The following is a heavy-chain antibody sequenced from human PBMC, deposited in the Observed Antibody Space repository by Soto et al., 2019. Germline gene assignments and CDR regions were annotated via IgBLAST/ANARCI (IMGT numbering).Heavy chain of an antibody. CDR1: GASIRSYY. V-gene: IGHV4-4*08. CDR3: ASSAGPPGDFFYYKGMDL. CDR2: VYTSDYT. Sequence: SETLSLTCGVSGASIRSYYWHWIRQPPGKGLEWIGYVYTSDYTRYSSSLKSRGTISVDTSKSQFYLRLNSVTAADAAVYYCASSAGPPGDFFYYKGMDLWGQGTTGTVS. D-gene: IGHD3-10*01. J-gene: IGHJ6*02.